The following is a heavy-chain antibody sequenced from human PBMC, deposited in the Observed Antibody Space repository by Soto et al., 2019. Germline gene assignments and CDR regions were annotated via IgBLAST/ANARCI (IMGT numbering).Heavy chain of an antibody. V-gene: IGHV4-59*01. CDR1: GGSISRYY. D-gene: IGHD4-17*01. J-gene: IGHJ3*02. CDR3: ARGGTSGDYLEGFDI. Sequence: SETLSLTCTVSGGSISRYYWNWIRQPPGKGLEWIGFIFYNGVTYYSPSLKSRVTISVDTSKNQFSLKLSSVTAADTAVYYCARGGTSGDYLEGFDIWGQGTMVTVPS. CDR2: IFYNGVT.